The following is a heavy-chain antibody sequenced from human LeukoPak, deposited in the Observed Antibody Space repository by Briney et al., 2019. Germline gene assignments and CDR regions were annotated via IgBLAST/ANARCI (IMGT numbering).Heavy chain of an antibody. CDR3: ARAGYSSGWYWGEVVDY. V-gene: IGHV1-18*01. J-gene: IGHJ4*02. Sequence: ASVKVSCKASGYTFTSYGISWVRQAPGQGLEWMGWISAYNGNTNYAQKLQGRVTMTTDTSTSTAYMELRSLRSDDTAVYYCARAGYSSGWYWGEVVDYWGQGTLVTASS. CDR2: ISAYNGNT. D-gene: IGHD6-19*01. CDR1: GYTFTSYG.